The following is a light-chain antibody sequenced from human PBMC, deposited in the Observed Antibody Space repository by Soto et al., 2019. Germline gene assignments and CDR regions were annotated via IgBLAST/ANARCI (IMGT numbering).Light chain of an antibody. CDR3: QQRSNWPRT. Sequence: EIVLTQSPATLSLSPGERATLSCRASQSVGSYLAWYQQKPGQAPRLLIYYASNRATGIPARFSGSGSGTDFTLTISSLESEDFAVSYCQQRSNWPRTFGPGTKVDIK. J-gene: IGKJ3*01. V-gene: IGKV3-11*01. CDR1: QSVGSY. CDR2: YAS.